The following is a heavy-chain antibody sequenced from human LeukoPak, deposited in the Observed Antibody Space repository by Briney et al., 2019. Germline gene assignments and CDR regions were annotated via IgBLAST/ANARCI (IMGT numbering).Heavy chain of an antibody. V-gene: IGHV4-59*01. CDR1: GGSISSYY. CDR3: ARRWYSSGWYFDY. Sequence: PSETLSLTCTVSGGSISSYYWSWIRQSPGKGLEWIGYISYSGSTNYNPSLKSRVTISVDTSKSLFSLKLSSVTAADTAVYYCARRWYSSGWYFDYWGQGTLVTVSS. J-gene: IGHJ4*02. D-gene: IGHD6-19*01. CDR2: ISYSGST.